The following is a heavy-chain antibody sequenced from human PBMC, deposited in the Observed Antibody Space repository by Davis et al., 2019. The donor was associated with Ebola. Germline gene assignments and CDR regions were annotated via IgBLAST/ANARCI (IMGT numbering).Heavy chain of an antibody. V-gene: IGHV3-21*01. Sequence: GGSLRLSCAASGFTFSSYSMNWVRQAPGKGLEWVSSISSSSSYIYYADSVKGRFTISRDNAKNSLYLQMNSLRAEDTAVYYCAREVVLNYYYMDVWGKGTTVTVSS. D-gene: IGHD2-8*01. J-gene: IGHJ6*03. CDR3: AREVVLNYYYMDV. CDR2: ISSSSSYI. CDR1: GFTFSSYS.